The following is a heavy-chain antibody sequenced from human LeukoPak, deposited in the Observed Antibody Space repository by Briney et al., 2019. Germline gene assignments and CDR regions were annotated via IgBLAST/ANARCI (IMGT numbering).Heavy chain of an antibody. CDR1: GXTLSSYA. D-gene: IGHD3-10*01. V-gene: IGHV3-30-3*01. Sequence: PGRSLRLSCAASGXTLSSYATHGVLQAPAKGLEWGAVISYGGSNKYYADSVKGRFTISRDNSKNTLYLQMNSLRTEDTAVYYCARDRLMVRGVIPWYFDLGGRGILVTVSS. J-gene: IGHJ2*01. CDR2: ISYGGSNK. CDR3: ARDRLMVRGVIPWYFDL.